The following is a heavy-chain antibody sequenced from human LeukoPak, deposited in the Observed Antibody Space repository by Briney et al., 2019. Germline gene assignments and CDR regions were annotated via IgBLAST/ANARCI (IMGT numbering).Heavy chain of an antibody. CDR3: ARARYCYTTSCPLDY. Sequence: ASVKVSCKASGYIFTDYYIHWVRQAPGQGHEWMGRISPNSGGTNFAQKFQARVTMTSDTSISTAYMEVSGLESDDTAVYYCARARYCYTTSCPLDYWGQGTPVTVSS. J-gene: IGHJ4*02. CDR2: ISPNSGGT. CDR1: GYIFTDYY. D-gene: IGHD2-2*01. V-gene: IGHV1-2*06.